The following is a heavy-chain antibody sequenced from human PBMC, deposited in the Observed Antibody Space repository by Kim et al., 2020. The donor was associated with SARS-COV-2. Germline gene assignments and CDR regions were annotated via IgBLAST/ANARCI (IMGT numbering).Heavy chain of an antibody. CDR2: IYYSGSA. D-gene: IGHD3-3*02. V-gene: IGHV4-59*01. J-gene: IGHJ4*02. Sequence: SETLSLTCTVSGGSISSYYWSWIRQPPGKGLEWIGYIYYSGSADSNPSLKSRVTISVDTSRNQFSLRLSSVTAADTAVCFCARSPRCYISARDWGQGTLVTVSS. CDR1: GGSISSYY. CDR3: ARSPRCYISARD.